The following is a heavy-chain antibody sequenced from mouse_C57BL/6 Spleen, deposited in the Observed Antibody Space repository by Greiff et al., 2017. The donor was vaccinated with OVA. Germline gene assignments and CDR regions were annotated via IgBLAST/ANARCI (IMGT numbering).Heavy chain of an antibody. Sequence: QVQLQQPGAELVKPGASVKMSCKASGYTFTSYWLTWVKQRPGQGLEWIGDIYPGSGSTNYNEKFKSKATLTVDKSSSTAYMQLSSLTSEDSAVYYCARYYSKTGFAYWGQGTLVTVSA. CDR3: ARYYSKTGFAY. V-gene: IGHV1-55*01. J-gene: IGHJ3*01. D-gene: IGHD2-5*01. CDR2: IYPGSGST. CDR1: GYTFTSYW.